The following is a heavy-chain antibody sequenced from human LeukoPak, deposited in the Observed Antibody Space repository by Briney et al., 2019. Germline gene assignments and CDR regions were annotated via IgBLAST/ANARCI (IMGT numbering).Heavy chain of an antibody. CDR1: GFTFSSYA. CDR3: AREPTLYCGGDCYSDY. V-gene: IGHV3-23*01. J-gene: IGHJ4*02. Sequence: GGSLRLSCAASGFTFSSYAMSWVRQAPGKGLEWVSAISGSGGSTYYADSVKGRFTISRDNSKNTLYLQMNSLRAEDTAVYYCAREPTLYCGGDCYSDYWGQGTLVTVSS. CDR2: ISGSGGST. D-gene: IGHD2-21*02.